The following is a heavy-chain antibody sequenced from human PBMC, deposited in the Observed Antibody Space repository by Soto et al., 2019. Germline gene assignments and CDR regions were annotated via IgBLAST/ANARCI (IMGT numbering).Heavy chain of an antibody. CDR1: GYTFTLHA. CDR3: ARRSGMYGIDF. J-gene: IGHJ4*02. CDR2: MHAGNGNT. D-gene: IGHD2-15*01. Sequence: QVHLVQSGAEVKRPGASVKVSCRASGYTFTLHAIHWVRQAPGQRLEWVGWMHAGNGNTKYSEKFQGRLSITRDTSANIAYMDLGSLTIEDTAVYYCARRSGMYGIDFWGQGTLVTVSS. V-gene: IGHV1-3*01.